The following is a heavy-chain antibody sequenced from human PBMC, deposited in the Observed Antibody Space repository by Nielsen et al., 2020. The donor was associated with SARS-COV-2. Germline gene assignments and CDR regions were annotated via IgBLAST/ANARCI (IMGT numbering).Heavy chain of an antibody. J-gene: IGHJ2*01. Sequence: GGSLRLSCAASGFTFSDYYMSWIRQAPGKGLEWVSYISSSSSYTNYADSVKGRFTISRDNAKNSLYLQMNSLRAEDTAVYYCARHGVRGVMWYFDLWGRGTLVTVSS. CDR1: GFTFSDYY. V-gene: IGHV3-11*03. D-gene: IGHD3-10*01. CDR2: ISSSSSYT. CDR3: ARHGVRGVMWYFDL.